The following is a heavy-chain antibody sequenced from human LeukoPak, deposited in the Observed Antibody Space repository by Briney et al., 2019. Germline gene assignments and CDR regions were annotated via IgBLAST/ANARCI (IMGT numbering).Heavy chain of an antibody. CDR1: GFTFDDCA. D-gene: IGHD3-22*01. Sequence: PGRSLRLSCAASGFTFDDCAMHWVRQAPGKGLEWVSGISWNSGSIGYADSAKGRFTISRDNAKNSLYLQMNSLRAEDMALYYCAKASGYYYDAFDIWGQGTMVTVSS. V-gene: IGHV3-9*03. J-gene: IGHJ3*02. CDR3: AKASGYYYDAFDI. CDR2: ISWNSGSI.